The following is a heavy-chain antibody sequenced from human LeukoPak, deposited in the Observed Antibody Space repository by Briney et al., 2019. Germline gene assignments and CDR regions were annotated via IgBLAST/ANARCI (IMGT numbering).Heavy chain of an antibody. D-gene: IGHD5/OR15-5a*01. J-gene: IGHJ4*02. CDR3: ARDTESTWSFDY. V-gene: IGHV4-59*01. Sequence: SETLSLTCTVSGGSISNFYWSWIRQPPGKGLEWIGYIYYSGSTNYNPSLKSRVTISVDTSKNQFSLKLSSVTAADTAVYYCARDTESTWSFDYWGQGTLVTVSS. CDR2: IYYSGST. CDR1: GGSISNFY.